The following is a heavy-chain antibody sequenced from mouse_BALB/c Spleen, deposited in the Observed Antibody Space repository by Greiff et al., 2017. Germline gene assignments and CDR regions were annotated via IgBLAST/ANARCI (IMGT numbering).Heavy chain of an antibody. Sequence: EVQLVESGGGLVKPGGSLKLSCAASGFTFSSYAMSWVRQSPEKRLEWVAEISSGGSYTYYPDTVTGRFTISRDNAKNTLYLEMSSLRSEDTAMYYCARSDYDGAYWGQGTLVTVSA. D-gene: IGHD2-4*01. CDR2: ISSGGSYT. CDR3: ARSDYDGAY. CDR1: GFTFSSYA. J-gene: IGHJ3*01. V-gene: IGHV5-9-4*01.